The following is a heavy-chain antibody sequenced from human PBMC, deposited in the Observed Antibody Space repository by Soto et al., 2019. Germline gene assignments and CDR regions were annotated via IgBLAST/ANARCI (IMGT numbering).Heavy chain of an antibody. J-gene: IGHJ6*03. V-gene: IGHV4-39*01. CDR1: GGSISSSSYY. CDR2: IYYSGST. Sequence: QLQLQESGPGLVKPSETLSLTCTVSGGSISSSSYYWGWIRQPPGKGLEWIGSIYYSGSTYYNPSLKSRVTISVDTSKNQFSLKLSSVTAADTAVYYCATPVSAAYYYYMAVWGKGTTVTVSS. CDR3: ATPVSAAYYYYMAV. D-gene: IGHD4-4*01.